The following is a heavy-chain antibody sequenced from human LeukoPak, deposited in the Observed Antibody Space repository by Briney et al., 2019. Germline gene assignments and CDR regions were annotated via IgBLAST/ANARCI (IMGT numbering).Heavy chain of an antibody. J-gene: IGHJ4*01. CDR3: ARSLLD. V-gene: IGHV3-74*01. CDR1: GFTFSTHW. D-gene: IGHD2-21*01. CDR2: INSDDSTT. Sequence: GGSLRLSCAASGFTFSTHWMHWVRQAPGKGLAWVSQINSDDSTTIYADSVEGRFTISRENAKNTVYLQMNRLGAEDTAVYYCARSLLDWGHGTLVTVSS.